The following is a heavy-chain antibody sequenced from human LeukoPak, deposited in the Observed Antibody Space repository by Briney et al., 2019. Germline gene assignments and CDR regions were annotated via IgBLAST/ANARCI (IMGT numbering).Heavy chain of an antibody. V-gene: IGHV3-74*01. D-gene: IGHD2/OR15-2a*01. J-gene: IGHJ4*02. Sequence: GGSLRLSCAASGFTVSSNYMSWVRQGPGKGLVWVSRINSDGSSTNYADSVKGRFTISRDNAKNTLYLQMNSLRAEDTAVYYCIRGNSFDYWGQGTLVTVSS. CDR2: INSDGSST. CDR3: IRGNSFDY. CDR1: GFTVSSNY.